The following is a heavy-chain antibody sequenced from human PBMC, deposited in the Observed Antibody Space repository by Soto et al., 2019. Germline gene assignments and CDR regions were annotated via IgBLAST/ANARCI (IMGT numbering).Heavy chain of an antibody. CDR3: ARIPEANYYYYMDV. V-gene: IGHV4-34*01. J-gene: IGHJ6*03. CDR2: INHSGST. Sequence: SETLSLTCAVYGGSFSGYYWSWIRQPPGKGLEWIGEINHSGSTNYNPSLKSRVTISVDTSKNQFSLKLSSVTAADTAVYYCARIPEANYYYYMDVWGKGTTVTVSS. D-gene: IGHD2-21*01. CDR1: GGSFSGYY.